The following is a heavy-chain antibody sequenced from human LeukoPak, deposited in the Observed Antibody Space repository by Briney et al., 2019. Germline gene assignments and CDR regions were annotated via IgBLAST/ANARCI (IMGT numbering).Heavy chain of an antibody. J-gene: IGHJ4*02. Sequence: ASETLSLTCAVYGGSFSGYYWSWIRQPPGKGLEWIGEINHSGSTNYNPSLKSRVTISVDTSKNQFSLKLSSVTAADTAVYYCARHRTYSYGGQYYFDYWGQGTLVTVSS. V-gene: IGHV4-34*01. CDR3: ARHRTYSYGGQYYFDY. CDR2: INHSGST. D-gene: IGHD5-18*01. CDR1: GGSFSGYY.